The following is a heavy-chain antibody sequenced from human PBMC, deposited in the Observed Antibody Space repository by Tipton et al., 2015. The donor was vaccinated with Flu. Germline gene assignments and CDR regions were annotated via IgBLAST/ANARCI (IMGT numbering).Heavy chain of an antibody. CDR2: IYYSGTT. V-gene: IGHV4-39*07. D-gene: IGHD1-1*01. J-gene: IGHJ6*02. CDR1: GGSISSYY. Sequence: LRLSCTVSGGSISSYYWGWVRQPPGKGLEWIGSIYYSGTTYYNPSLKSRVTISVDSSKNEFSLTLASLTAADTAVYYCARDLWNDRRAYYYYGVDVWGQGP. CDR3: ARDLWNDRRAYYYYGVDV.